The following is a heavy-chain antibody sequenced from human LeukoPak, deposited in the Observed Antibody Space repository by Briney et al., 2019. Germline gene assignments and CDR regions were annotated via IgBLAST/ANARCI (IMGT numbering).Heavy chain of an antibody. CDR3: ARGYCSGGSCYSKDYYYMDV. V-gene: IGHV3-53*01. CDR1: GFTVSSNY. CDR2: IYSGGTT. J-gene: IGHJ6*03. D-gene: IGHD2-15*01. Sequence: PGGSLILSCAASGFTVSSNYMSWVRQAPGQRLEWVSIIYSGGTTYYTDSVKGRFTISRDHSNNMLYLQMNSLRAEDTAVYYCARGYCSGGSCYSKDYYYMDVWGKGTTVTVSS.